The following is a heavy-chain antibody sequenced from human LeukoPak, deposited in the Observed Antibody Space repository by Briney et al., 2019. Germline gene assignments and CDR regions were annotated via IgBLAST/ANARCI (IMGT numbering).Heavy chain of an antibody. Sequence: AGGSLRLSCAASGFTFSSYGMHWVRQAPGKGLEWVAVISYDGSNKYYADSVEGRFTISRDNSKNTLYLQMNSLRAEDTAVYYCAKSWGNYFDYWGQGTLVTVSS. D-gene: IGHD3-16*01. J-gene: IGHJ4*02. CDR2: ISYDGSNK. V-gene: IGHV3-30*18. CDR3: AKSWGNYFDY. CDR1: GFTFSSYG.